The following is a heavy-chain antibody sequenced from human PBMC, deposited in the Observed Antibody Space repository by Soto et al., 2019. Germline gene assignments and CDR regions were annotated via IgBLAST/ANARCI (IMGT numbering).Heavy chain of an antibody. J-gene: IGHJ4*02. V-gene: IGHV4-59*11. D-gene: IGHD6-13*01. CDR1: GGSITSHY. Sequence: SETLSLTCTVSGGSITSHYWSWIRQPPGKGLEWIGYISYSGSTNYNPSLKSRVTISVDTSKNQLSLKLSSVTAADTAVYYCARVYSSSWYQNFLDCWGQGTLVTVSS. CDR2: ISYSGST. CDR3: ARVYSSSWYQNFLDC.